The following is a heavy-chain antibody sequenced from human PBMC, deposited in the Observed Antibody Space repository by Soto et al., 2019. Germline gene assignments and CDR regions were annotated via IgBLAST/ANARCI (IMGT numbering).Heavy chain of an antibody. D-gene: IGHD1-20*01. CDR2: IWYDGSYQ. V-gene: IGHV3-33*01. J-gene: IGHJ4*02. CDR1: GFTFSDFG. CDR3: ARARRITSGAKIPPDN. Sequence: GGSLRLSCKAPGFTFSDFGMHWVRQAPGKGLEWVSAIWYDGSYQYYADPVRGRFTTSRDNSNNTLFLQMNSLRVEATAVYYCARARRITSGAKIPPDNWGQGALVTVSS.